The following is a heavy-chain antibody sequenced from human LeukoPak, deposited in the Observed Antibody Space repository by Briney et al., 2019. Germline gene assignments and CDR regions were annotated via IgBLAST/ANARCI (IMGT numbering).Heavy chain of an antibody. CDR1: GYTFIGSY. J-gene: IGHJ5*02. CDR2: INPNTGGT. Sequence: ASVKVSCKASGYTFIGSYMHWVRQAPGQGLEWMGWINPNTGGTNYAQQFQGRVTMTRDTSISTAYMELSRLKSDDTAVYYCARQRVAAAGPNWFDPWGQGTLVTVSS. D-gene: IGHD6-13*01. CDR3: ARQRVAAAGPNWFDP. V-gene: IGHV1-2*02.